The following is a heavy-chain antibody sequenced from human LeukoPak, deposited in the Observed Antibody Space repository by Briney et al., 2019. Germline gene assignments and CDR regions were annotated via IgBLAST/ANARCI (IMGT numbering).Heavy chain of an antibody. Sequence: SETLSLTCTVSGGSISSNRYYWGWIRQPPGKGLEWIGSIYYGGSINYNPSLKSRVTISVDTSKNQFSLKLSSVTAADTAVYSCARHRFGSGSNNWFDPWGQGTLVTVSS. D-gene: IGHD3-10*01. CDR3: ARHRFGSGSNNWFDP. CDR1: GGSISSNRYY. J-gene: IGHJ5*02. V-gene: IGHV4-39*01. CDR2: IYYGGSI.